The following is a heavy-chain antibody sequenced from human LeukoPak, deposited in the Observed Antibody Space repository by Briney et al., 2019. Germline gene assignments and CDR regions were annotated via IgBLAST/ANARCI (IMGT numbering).Heavy chain of an antibody. CDR1: GFTFSYYG. J-gene: IGHJ4*02. Sequence: GGSLRLYCAASGFTFSYYGMHWVRQAQGKGLEWGAFIRNDESKKFYGDSVKGRFTISRDNSKNTLYLQMNSLRTEDTAVYYCAKSHLPNAYSGTYYCDYWGQGTLVTVSS. CDR2: IRNDESKK. CDR3: AKSHLPNAYSGTYYCDY. D-gene: IGHD1-26*01. V-gene: IGHV3-30*02.